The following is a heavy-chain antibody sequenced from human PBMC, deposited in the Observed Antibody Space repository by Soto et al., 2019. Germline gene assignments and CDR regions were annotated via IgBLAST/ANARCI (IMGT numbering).Heavy chain of an antibody. D-gene: IGHD2-15*01. V-gene: IGHV2-5*02. CDR3: AQRGWQAFDY. Sequence: QITLKESGPTLVKPTQTLTLTCTFSGFSLTTSGVGVGWIPQPPGNALAWLALRFLEDDKRYSPSLKSRLTITKDTSTYQVVLTMTNMDPVDTATYFCAQRGWQAFDYWCQGTLVTVSS. CDR1: GFSLTTSGVG. J-gene: IGHJ4*02. CDR2: RFLEDDK.